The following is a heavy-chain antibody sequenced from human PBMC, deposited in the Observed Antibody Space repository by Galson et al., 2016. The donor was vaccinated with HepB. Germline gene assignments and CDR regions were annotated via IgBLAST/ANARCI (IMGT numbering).Heavy chain of an antibody. CDR3: AKDVAYYYGSGTYYNVGYFDY. CDR2: ISGGGGGT. V-gene: IGHV3-23*01. D-gene: IGHD3-10*01. Sequence: SLRLSCAASGFTFGDYAMSWVRLTPGEGLEWVSAISGGGGGTYYADFVKGRFIISRDNSKNTLYLQMNSLGAEDTAVYYYAKDVAYYYGSGTYYNVGYFDYWGQGTLVTVSS. J-gene: IGHJ4*02. CDR1: GFTFGDYA.